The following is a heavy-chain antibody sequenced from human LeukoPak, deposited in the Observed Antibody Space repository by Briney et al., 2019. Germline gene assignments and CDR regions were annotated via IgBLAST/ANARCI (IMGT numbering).Heavy chain of an antibody. CDR1: GGSISSYY. D-gene: IGHD1-26*01. CDR3: ARDFTDSGSSLVYSFYSYMDV. Sequence: PSETLSLTCTVSGGSISSYYWSWLRQPPGKGLEWIGYIYYSGSTNYNPSLKSRVTISVDTSENQFSLELRSVTAADTAVYYCARDFTDSGSSLVYSFYSYMDVWGKGTTVTVSS. J-gene: IGHJ6*03. V-gene: IGHV4-59*12. CDR2: IYYSGST.